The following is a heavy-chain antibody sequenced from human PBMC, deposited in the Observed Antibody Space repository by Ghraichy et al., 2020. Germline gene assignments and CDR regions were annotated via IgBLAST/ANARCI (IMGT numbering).Heavy chain of an antibody. Sequence: GGSLRLSCAASGFTLSSFAMSWVRQAPGKGLEWVSGISGSGGSTSQAGSVKGRFTVSRDNSKNTLCLQMNSLRAEDTAVYYCPKDAWQFLEWLLPLRGQGTLVTVSS. J-gene: IGHJ4*02. CDR2: ISGSGGST. CDR1: GFTLSSFA. D-gene: IGHD3-3*01. CDR3: PKDAWQFLEWLLPL. V-gene: IGHV3-23*01.